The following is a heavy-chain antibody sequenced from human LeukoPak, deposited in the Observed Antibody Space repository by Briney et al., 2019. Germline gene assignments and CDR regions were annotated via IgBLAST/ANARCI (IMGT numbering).Heavy chain of an antibody. D-gene: IGHD6-13*01. J-gene: IGHJ5*02. Sequence: GGSLRLSCAASGFTFSDYYMSWIRQAPGKGLEWVSYISSSGSTIYYADSVKGRFTISRDNDKNSLYLQMNSLRAEDTAVYYCATTTDIAAAGTGWFDPWGQGTLVTVSS. CDR3: ATTTDIAAAGTGWFDP. CDR2: ISSSGSTI. CDR1: GFTFSDYY. V-gene: IGHV3-11*01.